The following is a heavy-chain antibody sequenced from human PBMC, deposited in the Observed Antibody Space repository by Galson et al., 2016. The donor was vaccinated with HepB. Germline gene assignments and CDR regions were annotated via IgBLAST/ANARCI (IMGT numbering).Heavy chain of an antibody. CDR2: ISRSGDGT. V-gene: IGHV3-23*01. CDR1: GFTFSSYG. Sequence: SLRLSCAASGFTFSSYGMSWVRQAPGKGLEWVSVISRSGDGTHYADSVKGRFTISRDNAKSSLFLQMNFLRPEDTAVYFCARAVDTTLEVPFDIWGQGTLVTVSS. D-gene: IGHD5-18*01. J-gene: IGHJ4*02. CDR3: ARAVDTTLEVPFDI.